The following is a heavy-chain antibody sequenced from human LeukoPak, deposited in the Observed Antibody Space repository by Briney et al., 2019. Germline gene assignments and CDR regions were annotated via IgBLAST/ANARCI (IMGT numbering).Heavy chain of an antibody. V-gene: IGHV3-30-3*01. CDR1: GINFDAYS. D-gene: IGHD5-18*01. CDR2: IQHNSGDK. Sequence: PGGSLRLSCVVSGINFDAYSMNWVRQAPGKGLAWVAVIQHNSGDKYYADSVRGRFTVSRDNSENTLYLQMNGLRPEDTGVYYCARIGFGFSYGQGFDYWGQGTLVSVSS. CDR3: ARIGFGFSYGQGFDY. J-gene: IGHJ4*02.